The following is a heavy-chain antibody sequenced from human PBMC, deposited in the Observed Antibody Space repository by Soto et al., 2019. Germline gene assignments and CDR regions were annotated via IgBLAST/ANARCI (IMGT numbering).Heavy chain of an antibody. D-gene: IGHD2-15*01. J-gene: IGHJ6*02. CDR1: GGSFSSGSYD. CDR3: ARDAWRDIVGEDDYYYGMDV. CDR2: IYYSGST. Sequence: PSETLSLTCTVSGGSFSSGSYDWSWIRQPPGKGLEWIGYIYYSGSTNYNPSLKSRVTISVDTSKNQFSLKLGSVTAADTAVYYCARDAWRDIVGEDDYYYGMDVWGQGTTVTVSS. V-gene: IGHV4-61*01.